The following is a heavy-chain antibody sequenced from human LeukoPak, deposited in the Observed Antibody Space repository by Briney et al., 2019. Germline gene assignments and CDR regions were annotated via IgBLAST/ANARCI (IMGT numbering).Heavy chain of an antibody. D-gene: IGHD2-2*02. Sequence: PGGSLRLSCAASGFTFSSYAMHWVRKAPGKGLEWVAVISYDGSNKYYADSVKGRFTISRDNSKNTLYLQMNSLRAEDTAVYYCARDRGYCSSTSCYTYHYYGMDVWGQGTTVTVSS. J-gene: IGHJ6*02. CDR3: ARDRGYCSSTSCYTYHYYGMDV. CDR2: ISYDGSNK. CDR1: GFTFSSYA. V-gene: IGHV3-30-3*01.